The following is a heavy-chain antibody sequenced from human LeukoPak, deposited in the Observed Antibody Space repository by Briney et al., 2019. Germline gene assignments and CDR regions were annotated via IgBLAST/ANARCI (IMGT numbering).Heavy chain of an antibody. CDR1: GFTFSNYG. Sequence: GGSLRLSCVASGFTFSNYGMHWVRQAPGKGLDWVAVISYDGSSKYYADSVKGRFAISRDNSKNTLYLQMNSLRAEDTAMYYCARGNYESSANEDYWGQGTLVTVSS. D-gene: IGHD3-22*01. CDR3: ARGNYESSANEDY. J-gene: IGHJ4*02. V-gene: IGHV3-30*03. CDR2: ISYDGSSK.